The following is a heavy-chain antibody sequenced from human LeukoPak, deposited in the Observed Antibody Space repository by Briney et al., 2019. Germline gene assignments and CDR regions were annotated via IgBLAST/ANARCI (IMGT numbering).Heavy chain of an antibody. V-gene: IGHV4-61*02. J-gene: IGHJ5*02. Sequence: SETLSLTCTVSGGSISSGRYYWSWIRQPAGKGLEWIGRIYPSGSTSYNPSLKSRVTVSIDTSKNQFSLKLSSVTAADTAVYYCARDKLSGYPYNWFDPWGQGTLVTVSS. CDR2: IYPSGST. D-gene: IGHD3-3*01. CDR1: GGSISSGRYY. CDR3: ARDKLSGYPYNWFDP.